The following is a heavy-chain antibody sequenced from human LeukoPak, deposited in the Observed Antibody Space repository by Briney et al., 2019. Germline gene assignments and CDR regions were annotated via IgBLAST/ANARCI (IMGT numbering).Heavy chain of an antibody. D-gene: IGHD2-8*01. CDR1: GYTFTKNG. V-gene: IGHV1-18*01. CDR3: ARDVSHGLDI. CDR2: ISTYKGNT. Sequence: GASVKVSCRASGYTFTKNGISWVRQAPGQGLEWMGWISTYKGNTNYAQKLQGRVTLTTDTSTCTAYMELRSLRSDDTAVYYCARDVSHGLDIWGQGTVVTVSS. J-gene: IGHJ3*02.